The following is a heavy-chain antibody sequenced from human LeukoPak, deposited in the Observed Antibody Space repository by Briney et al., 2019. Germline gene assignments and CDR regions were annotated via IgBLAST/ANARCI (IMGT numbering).Heavy chain of an antibody. Sequence: ASVKVSCKASGSPFTSYDINWVRQATGQGLEWMGWMNPNSGNTGYAQKFQGRVTMTRNTSISTAYMELSSLRSEDTAVYYCARGAYSNQVGWFDPWGQGTLVTVSS. J-gene: IGHJ5*02. CDR1: GSPFTSYD. CDR3: ARGAYSNQVGWFDP. V-gene: IGHV1-8*01. CDR2: MNPNSGNT. D-gene: IGHD6-13*01.